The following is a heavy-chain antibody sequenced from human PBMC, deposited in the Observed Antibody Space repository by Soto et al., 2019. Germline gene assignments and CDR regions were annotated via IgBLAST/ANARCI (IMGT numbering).Heavy chain of an antibody. CDR2: ISAYNGKT. V-gene: IGHV1-18*04. CDR1: DYTFTSYG. Sequence: QVQLVQSGAEVKKPGASVKVSCKASDYTFTSYGISWVRQAPGQGLEWMGWISAYNGKTNYAQKLQGRVTMTTDTSTSTAYMELRSLRSDDTAVYYCAREGYCSSTSCLPYYYYGMDVWGQGTTVTVSS. D-gene: IGHD2-2*01. J-gene: IGHJ6*02. CDR3: AREGYCSSTSCLPYYYYGMDV.